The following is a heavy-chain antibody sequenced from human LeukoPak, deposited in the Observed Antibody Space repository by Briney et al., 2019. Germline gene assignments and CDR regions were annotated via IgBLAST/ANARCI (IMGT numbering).Heavy chain of an antibody. Sequence: GGSLRLSCAASGFTFSGSAMHWVRQASGKGLEWVGRIRSKANNYATAYAASVKGRFTISRDDSKNTAYLQMNSLKTEDTAVYYCTRHAYDSSGYLVARDYWGQGTLVTVSS. J-gene: IGHJ4*02. CDR3: TRHAYDSSGYLVARDY. CDR2: IRSKANNYAT. D-gene: IGHD3-22*01. CDR1: GFTFSGSA. V-gene: IGHV3-73*01.